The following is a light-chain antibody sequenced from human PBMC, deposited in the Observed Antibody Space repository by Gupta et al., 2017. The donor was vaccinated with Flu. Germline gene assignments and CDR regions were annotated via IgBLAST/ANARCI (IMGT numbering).Light chain of an antibody. CDR1: QSLLYANGYNY. CDR3: MQALHTPPT. CDR2: LGS. V-gene: IGKV2-28*01. Sequence: DTVMTQSPLSLSVTPGETASISCRSSQSLLYANGYNYLDWYLQKPGQSPQLLIYLGSNRASGVPDRFSGSGSGTTFTLKIIRVEAEDVGVYYCMQALHTPPTFGQGTKVEVK. J-gene: IGKJ1*01.